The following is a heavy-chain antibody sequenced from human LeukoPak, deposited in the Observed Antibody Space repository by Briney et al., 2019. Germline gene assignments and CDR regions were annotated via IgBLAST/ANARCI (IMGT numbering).Heavy chain of an antibody. V-gene: IGHV1-8*01. CDR2: MNPNSGNT. Sequence: ASVKVSCKASGYTFTSYDINWVRQATGQGXXWMGWMNPNSGNTGYAQKFQGRVTMTRNTSISTAYMELSSLRSEDTAVYYCAGQGVGPRSFDPWGQGTLVTVSS. CDR1: GYTFTSYD. J-gene: IGHJ5*02. D-gene: IGHD1-26*01. CDR3: AGQGVGPRSFDP.